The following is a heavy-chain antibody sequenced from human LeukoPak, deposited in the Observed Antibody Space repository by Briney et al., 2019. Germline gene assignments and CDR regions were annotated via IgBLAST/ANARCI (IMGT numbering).Heavy chain of an antibody. CDR1: GFTFSSYA. Sequence: GGSLRLSCAASGFTFSSYALHWVRQAPGKGLEWVAVISYDGSNKYYADSVKGRFTISRDNSKNTLYLQMNSLRAEDTAVYYCARDDLDDYGYYNPDYWGQGTLVTVSS. D-gene: IGHD4-17*01. CDR3: ARDDLDDYGYYNPDY. V-gene: IGHV3-30-3*01. CDR2: ISYDGSNK. J-gene: IGHJ4*02.